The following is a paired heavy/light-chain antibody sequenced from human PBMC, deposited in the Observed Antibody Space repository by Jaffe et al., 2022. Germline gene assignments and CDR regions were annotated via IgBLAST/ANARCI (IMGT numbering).Light chain of an antibody. V-gene: IGKV1-5*03. CDR3: QQYNGGIT. CDR2: KAS. J-gene: IGKJ5*01. Sequence: DIQMTQSPSTLSASVGDRVTITCRASQSISSWLAWYQQKPGKAPKLLIYKASSLESGVPSRFSGSGSGTEFTLTISSLQPDDFATYYCQQYNGGITFGQGTRLEIK. CDR1: QSISSW.
Heavy chain of an antibody. J-gene: IGHJ6*03. CDR2: IIPIFGTA. Sequence: QVQLVQSGAEVKKPGSSVKVSCKASGGTFSSYAISWVRQAPGQGLEWMGGIIPIFGTANYAQKFQGRVTITADESTSTAYMELSSLRSEDTAVYYCARGGMRTAMASEDSISGYYYYYMDVWGKGTTVTVSS. D-gene: IGHD5-18*01. CDR3: ARGGMRTAMASEDSISGYYYYYMDV. CDR1: GGTFSSYA. V-gene: IGHV1-69*01.